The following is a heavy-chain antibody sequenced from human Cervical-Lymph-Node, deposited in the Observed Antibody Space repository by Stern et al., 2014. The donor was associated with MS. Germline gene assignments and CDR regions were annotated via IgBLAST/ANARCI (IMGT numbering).Heavy chain of an antibody. J-gene: IGHJ5*02. CDR1: GFNFDDYA. CDR2: ISWNSGIL. V-gene: IGHV3-9*01. CDR3: TKDISAMPGRFTRFDP. D-gene: IGHD1-26*01. Sequence: EVQLVESGGGLVQPGRSLRLSCTTSGFNFDDYAMHWVRQAPGKGLQWVSSISWNSGILDYADSVKGRFIISRDNAKNSLYLQMTSLSAEDTAIYYCTKDISAMPGRFTRFDPWGRGTQVTVSS.